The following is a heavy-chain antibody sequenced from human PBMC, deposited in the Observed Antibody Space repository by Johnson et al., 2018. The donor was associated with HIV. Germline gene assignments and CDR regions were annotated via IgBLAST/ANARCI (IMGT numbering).Heavy chain of an antibody. CDR2: IGTAGNT. V-gene: IGHV3-13*01. Sequence: VQLVESGGGLVQPGGSLRLSCAASGFTFSSYDMHWVRQATGKGLEWVSAIGTAGNTYYPGSVKGRFTISRENAKNSLYLQMNSLRAEDTAVYYCASRTGWDGFDIWGQGTMVTVSS. J-gene: IGHJ3*02. CDR3: ASRTGWDGFDI. CDR1: GFTFSSYD. D-gene: IGHD7-27*01.